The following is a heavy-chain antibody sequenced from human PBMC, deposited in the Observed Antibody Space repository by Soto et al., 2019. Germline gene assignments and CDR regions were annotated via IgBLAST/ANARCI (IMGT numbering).Heavy chain of an antibody. J-gene: IGHJ4*02. D-gene: IGHD6-19*01. CDR3: ARDVAVPGESDRFDY. Sequence: PSETLSLTCAVSGDSISTNKWWSWVRQPPGKGLEWIGEVYHNGLTNYNASLKSRVTMSVDTSKNQFSLKLTSVTAADTAIYYCARDVAVPGESDRFDYWGQGXLVTVYS. V-gene: IGHV4-4*02. CDR1: GDSISTNKW. CDR2: VYHNGLT.